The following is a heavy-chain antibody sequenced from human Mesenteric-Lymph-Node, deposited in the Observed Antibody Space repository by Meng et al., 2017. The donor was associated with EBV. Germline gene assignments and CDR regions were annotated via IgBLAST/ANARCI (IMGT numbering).Heavy chain of an antibody. J-gene: IGHJ5*02. CDR1: DGSFSNYY. V-gene: IGHV4-34*01. D-gene: IGHD3-22*01. CDR3: ARGYTYNYESGVPPFDL. CDR2: INRIGGT. Sequence: QVQLQQWGAGLLKPSETLSLTGAVYDGSFSNYYWSWIRQSPEKGLEWIGEINRIGGTDYNPSLKSRVTISVDTSKNQFSLRLSSVTAADTAVYYCARGYTYNYESGVPPFDLWGHGTLVTVSS.